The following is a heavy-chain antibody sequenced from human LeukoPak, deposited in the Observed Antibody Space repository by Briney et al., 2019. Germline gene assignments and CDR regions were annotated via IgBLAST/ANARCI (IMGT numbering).Heavy chain of an antibody. V-gene: IGHV3-48*03. Sequence: GRSLRLSCAASGLTFSNYEMMWVRQALGKGLEWISYISSSGSTIYYADSVNGRFTISRDNAKNSLYLQMNSLRAEDTAVYYCARRLMVRGVLHFYHYYGLDVWGQGTTVTVSS. J-gene: IGHJ6*02. CDR1: GLTFSNYE. D-gene: IGHD3-10*01. CDR3: ARRLMVRGVLHFYHYYGLDV. CDR2: ISSSGSTI.